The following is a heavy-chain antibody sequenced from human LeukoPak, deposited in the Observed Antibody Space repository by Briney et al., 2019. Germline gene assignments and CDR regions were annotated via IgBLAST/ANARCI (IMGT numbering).Heavy chain of an antibody. V-gene: IGHV3-21*01. CDR3: AWGPNYGGNSGYFDY. CDR1: GFTFSSYS. CDR2: ISSSSSYI. J-gene: IGHJ4*02. D-gene: IGHD4-23*01. Sequence: GGSLRLSCAASGFTFSSYSMNWVRQAPGKGLEWVSSISSSSSYIYYADSVKGRFTISRDNAKNSLYLQTNSLRAEDTAVYYCAWGPNYGGNSGYFDYWGQGTLVTVSS.